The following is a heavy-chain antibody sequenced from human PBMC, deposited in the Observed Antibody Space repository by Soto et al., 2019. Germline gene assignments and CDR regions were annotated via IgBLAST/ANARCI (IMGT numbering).Heavy chain of an antibody. CDR3: ARAQYSSSWNWFDS. D-gene: IGHD6-13*01. V-gene: IGHV4-30-2*01. J-gene: IGHJ5*01. CDR2: MYHSGST. Sequence: SETLSLTCVVSGGSISSGGYSWSWIRQPPGKGLEWIGYMYHSGSTYYNPSLKSRVSISVDKSKNQYSLNLSSVTAADTAVYYCARAQYSSSWNWFDSWGQGTLVTVSS. CDR1: GGSISSGGYS.